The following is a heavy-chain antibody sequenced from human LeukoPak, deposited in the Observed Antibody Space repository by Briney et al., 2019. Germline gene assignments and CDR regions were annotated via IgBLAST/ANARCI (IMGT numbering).Heavy chain of an antibody. CDR3: AKDGGDGSDWYLDY. V-gene: IGHV3-33*06. Sequence: GGSLRLSCAASGFTFSSYGMHWVRQAPGKGLEWVAVIWYDGSNKYYADSVKGRFTISRDNSKNTLYLQMNNLRAEDTAVYYCAKDGGDGSDWYLDYWGQGTLVTVSS. J-gene: IGHJ4*02. CDR2: IWYDGSNK. CDR1: GFTFSSYG. D-gene: IGHD6-19*01.